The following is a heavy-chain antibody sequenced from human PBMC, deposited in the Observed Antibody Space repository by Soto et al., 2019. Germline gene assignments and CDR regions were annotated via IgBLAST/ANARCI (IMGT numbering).Heavy chain of an antibody. Sequence: QVQLQESGPGLVKPSETLSLTCTVSGGSISSYYWSWIRQPPGKGLEWIGYIYYSGSTNYNPSLKSRVTISVDTSKNQFSLKLSSVTAADTAVYYCARLVYDGALDIWGQGTMVTVSS. CDR1: GGSISSYY. CDR3: ARLVYDGALDI. J-gene: IGHJ3*02. V-gene: IGHV4-59*01. CDR2: IYYSGST. D-gene: IGHD3-22*01.